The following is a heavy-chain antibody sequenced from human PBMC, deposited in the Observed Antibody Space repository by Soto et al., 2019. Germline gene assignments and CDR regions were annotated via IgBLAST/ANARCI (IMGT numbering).Heavy chain of an antibody. CDR2: IIPMFGTA. V-gene: IGHV1-69*12. D-gene: IGHD5-18*01. J-gene: IGHJ4*02. Sequence: QVQLVQSGAEVKKPESSVKVSCKAPGGTFSTYAISWVRQAPGQGLEWMGGIIPMFGTANYAQRFQDRVTITADEPTNTVYMELSSPRSEDTAVYFCASGIQLWLRRINNGYSGWGQGTLVTVSS. CDR3: ASGIQLWLRRINNGYSG. CDR1: GGTFSTYA.